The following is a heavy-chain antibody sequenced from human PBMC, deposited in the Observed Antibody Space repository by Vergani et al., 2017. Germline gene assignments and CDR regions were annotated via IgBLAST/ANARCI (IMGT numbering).Heavy chain of an antibody. D-gene: IGHD3-10*01. CDR1: GFTFSSYA. CDR2: ISYDGSNK. Sequence: QVQLVESGGGVVQPGRSLRLSCAASGFTFSSYAMHWVRQAPGKGLEWVAVISYDGSNKYYADSVKGRFTISRDNSKNTLYLQMNSLRAEDTAVYYCARDLGMVRGSAVDYWGQGTLVTVSS. CDR3: ARDLGMVRGSAVDY. V-gene: IGHV3-30-3*01. J-gene: IGHJ4*02.